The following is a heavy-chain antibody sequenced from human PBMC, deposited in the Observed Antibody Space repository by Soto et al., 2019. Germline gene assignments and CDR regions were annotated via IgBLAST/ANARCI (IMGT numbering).Heavy chain of an antibody. CDR1: GFTFSSYA. J-gene: IGHJ4*02. CDR3: AKGRESSGSYRTFDY. D-gene: IGHD3-22*01. V-gene: IGHV3-23*01. CDR2: ISAGAVAT. Sequence: GGSLRLSCAASGFTFSSYAMSWVRQAPGKGLEWVSAISAGAVATNYADSVKGRFTISRDNSKNTLYLQMNSLRAEDTAVYYCAKGRESSGSYRTFDYWGQGALVTVSS.